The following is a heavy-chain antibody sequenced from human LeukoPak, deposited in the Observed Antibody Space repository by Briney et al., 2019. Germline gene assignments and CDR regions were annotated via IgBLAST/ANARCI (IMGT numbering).Heavy chain of an antibody. Sequence: GGSLRLSCAASGFTFDDYGMSWVRQLPGKGLEWVAVIWYDGSNKYYADSVKGRFTISRDNSKNTLYLQMNSLRAEDTAVYYCARTPLAAAEDHFDYWGQGTLVTVSS. J-gene: IGHJ4*02. CDR2: IWYDGSNK. CDR1: GFTFDDYG. CDR3: ARTPLAAAEDHFDY. D-gene: IGHD6-13*01. V-gene: IGHV3-33*08.